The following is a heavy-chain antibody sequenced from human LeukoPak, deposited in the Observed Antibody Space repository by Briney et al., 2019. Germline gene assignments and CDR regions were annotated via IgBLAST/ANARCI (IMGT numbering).Heavy chain of an antibody. CDR2: IASSGST. V-gene: IGHV4-59*11. D-gene: IGHD5/OR15-5a*01. Sequence: PSETLSLTCTVSGDSISNHYWIWARHSPETGLEWIGLIASSGSTSYNPSLRSRVTISQDTSKNQFSLNLSSVTAPDTAVYYWGRGARRGFYAFVYMDVWGKGTSVTV. J-gene: IGHJ6*03. CDR3: GRGARRGFYAFVYMDV. CDR1: GDSISNHY.